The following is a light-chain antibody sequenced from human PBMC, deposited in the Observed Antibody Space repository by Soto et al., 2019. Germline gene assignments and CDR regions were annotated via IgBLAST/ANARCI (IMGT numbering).Light chain of an antibody. CDR2: SNH. CDR1: SSNIGSNS. V-gene: IGLV1-44*01. J-gene: IGLJ3*02. CDR3: SAWDDSLHVWL. Sequence: QSVLTQPPSASGTPGQRVTISCSGSSSNIGSNSVYWYQQLPGTAPKLLIYSNHQRPSGVPDRFSGSKSGTSASLAISGLQAEDEADYYCSAWDDSLHVWLFGGGTKLTVL.